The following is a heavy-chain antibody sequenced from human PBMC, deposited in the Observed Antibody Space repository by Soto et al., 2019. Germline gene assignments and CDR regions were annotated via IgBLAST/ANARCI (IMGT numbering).Heavy chain of an antibody. CDR3: ARGRYGDY. Sequence: QVHLVQSGAEVKKPGASVKVSCKGSGYDFTTYGITWVRQAPGQGLEWMAWISAHNGNTDYAQKLQGRVTVTRDTYTITAYLELRSLRSDDTAVYYCARGRYGDYWGQGALVTVSS. J-gene: IGHJ4*02. D-gene: IGHD1-1*01. V-gene: IGHV1-18*01. CDR1: GYDFTTYG. CDR2: ISAHNGNT.